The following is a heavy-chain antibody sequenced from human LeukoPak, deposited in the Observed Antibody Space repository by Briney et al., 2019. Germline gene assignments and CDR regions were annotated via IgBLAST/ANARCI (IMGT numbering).Heavy chain of an antibody. J-gene: IGHJ4*02. CDR1: GGSISSGGYY. CDR3: ARGPGDTAMVLNLYYFDY. Sequence: SETLSLTCTVSGGSISSGGYYWSWIRQHPGKGLEWIGYSYYSGSTYYNPSLKSRVTISVDTSKNQFSLKLSSVTAADTAVYYCARGPGDTAMVLNLYYFDYWGQGTLVTVSS. V-gene: IGHV4-31*03. D-gene: IGHD5-18*01. CDR2: SYYSGST.